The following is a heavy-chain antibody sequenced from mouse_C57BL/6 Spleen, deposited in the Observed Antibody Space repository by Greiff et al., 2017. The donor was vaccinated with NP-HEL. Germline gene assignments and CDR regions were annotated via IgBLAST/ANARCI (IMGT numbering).Heavy chain of an antibody. J-gene: IGHJ1*03. CDR1: GYTFTDHT. D-gene: IGHD1-1*01. CDR2: IYPRDGST. V-gene: IGHV1-78*01. CDR3: ARYPLYYYGSSHWYFDV. Sequence: VKLMESDAELVKPGASVKISCKVSGYTFTDHTIHWMKQRPEQGLEWIGYIYPRDGSTKYNEKFKGKATLTADKSSSTAYMQLNSLTSEDSAVYFCARYPLYYYGSSHWYFDVWGTGTTVTVSS.